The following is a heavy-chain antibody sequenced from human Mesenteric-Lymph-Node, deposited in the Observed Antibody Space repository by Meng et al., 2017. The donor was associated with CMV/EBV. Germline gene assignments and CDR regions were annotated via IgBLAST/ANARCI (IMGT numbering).Heavy chain of an antibody. J-gene: IGHJ4*02. V-gene: IGHV3-23*01. CDR3: ARGWSPTTPHFDK. D-gene: IGHD1-14*01. Sequence: GESLKISCAVSGFTFSNYAMSWVRQAPGKGLEWVSAISGSGHSTYYADSVKGRFTISRDSARNSLYLQMSSLRVEDTATYYCARGWSPTTPHFDKWGQGTLVTVSS. CDR2: ISGSGHST. CDR1: GFTFSNYA.